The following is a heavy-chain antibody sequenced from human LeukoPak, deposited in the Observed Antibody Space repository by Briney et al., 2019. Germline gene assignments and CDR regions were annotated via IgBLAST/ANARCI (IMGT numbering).Heavy chain of an antibody. CDR2: ISGSGGST. CDR3: ARSSGPPGIHLAKTAHIDY. CDR1: GFTFSSYA. V-gene: IGHV3-23*01. D-gene: IGHD5-18*01. J-gene: IGHJ4*02. Sequence: PGGSLRLSCAASGFTFSSYAMSWVRQAPGKGLEWVSAISGSGGSTYYADSVKGRFTISRDNSKNTLYLQMNSLRAEDTAVYYCARSSGPPGIHLAKTAHIDYWGQGTLVTVSS.